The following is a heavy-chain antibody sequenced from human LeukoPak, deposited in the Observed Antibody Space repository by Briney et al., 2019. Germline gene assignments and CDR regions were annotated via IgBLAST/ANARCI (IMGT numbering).Heavy chain of an antibody. CDR3: ARALYYDSSGYYSSSYYYFQH. J-gene: IGHJ1*01. CDR2: INPNSGGT. Sequence: ASVKVSCKASGYTFTSYYLHWVRQAPRQGPEWMGWINPNSGGTNYAQKFQGRVTMTRDTSISTAYMELSRLRSDDTAEYYCARALYYDSSGYYSSSYYYFQHWGQGTLVTVSS. V-gene: IGHV1-2*02. CDR1: GYTFTSYY. D-gene: IGHD3-22*01.